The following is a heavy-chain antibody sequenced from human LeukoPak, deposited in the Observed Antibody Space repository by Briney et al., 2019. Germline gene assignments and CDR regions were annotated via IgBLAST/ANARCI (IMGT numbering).Heavy chain of an antibody. D-gene: IGHD6-19*01. J-gene: IGHJ4*02. V-gene: IGHV1-2*06. CDR1: GYTFTGYY. CDR3: AIHSSGWLYYFDY. CDR2: INPNSGGT. Sequence: APVKVSCKASGYTFTGYYMHWVRQAPGQGLEWMGRINPNSGGTNYAQKFQGRVTMTRDTSISTAYMELSRLRSDDTAVYYCAIHSSGWLYYFDYWGQGTLVTVSS.